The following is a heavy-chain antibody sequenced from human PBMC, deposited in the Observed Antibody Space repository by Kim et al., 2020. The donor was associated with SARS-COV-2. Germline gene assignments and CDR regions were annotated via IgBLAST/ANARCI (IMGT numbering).Heavy chain of an antibody. D-gene: IGHD4-17*01. Sequence: GGSLRLSCATSGFTFENYAIHWVRQSPGKGLEWLSLISGDGTAIRYAASVRGRFTVSKDNSKNSLYLQMITLTTEDTAFYFCAKEFGNFGDPGGYLHSWGQGSLVTVS. CDR1: GFTFENYA. CDR2: ISGDGTAI. V-gene: IGHV3-43*02. CDR3: AKEFGNFGDPGGYLHS. J-gene: IGHJ4*02.